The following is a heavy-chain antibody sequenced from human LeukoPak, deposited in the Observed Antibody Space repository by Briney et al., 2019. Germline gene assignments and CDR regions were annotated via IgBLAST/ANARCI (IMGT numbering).Heavy chain of an antibody. J-gene: IGHJ6*02. CDR2: INHSGST. CDR1: GGSFSGYY. CDR3: ARGIGTRKAARPTSALRGRAAPYYYYYGMDV. V-gene: IGHV4-34*01. D-gene: IGHD6-6*01. Sequence: SETLSLTCAVYGGSFSGYYWSWIRQPPGKGLEWIGEINHSGSTNYNPSLKSRVTISVDTSKNQFSLKLSSVTAADTAVYYCARGIGTRKAARPTSALRGRAAPYYYYYGMDVWGQGTTVTVSS.